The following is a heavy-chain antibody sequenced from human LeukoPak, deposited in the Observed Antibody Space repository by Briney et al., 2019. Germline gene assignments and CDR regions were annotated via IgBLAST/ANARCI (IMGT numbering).Heavy chain of an antibody. V-gene: IGHV3-66*03. CDR3: TRDSARRDGYNFDY. Sequence: GGSLRLSCTVSGFTVSSNSMSWVRQAPGKGLEWVSFIYSDNTHYSDSVKGRFTISRDNSKNTLYLQMNSLRAEDTAVYYCTRDSARRDGYNFDYWGQGTLVTVST. D-gene: IGHD5-24*01. J-gene: IGHJ4*02. CDR1: GFTVSSNS. CDR2: IYSDNT.